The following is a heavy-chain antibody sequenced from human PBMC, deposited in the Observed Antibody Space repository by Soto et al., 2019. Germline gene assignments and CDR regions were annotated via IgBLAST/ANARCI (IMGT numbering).Heavy chain of an antibody. V-gene: IGHV1-46*01. CDR1: GYSFTTYY. CDR2: INPSGGST. J-gene: IGHJ5*02. Sequence: GASVKVSCKASGYSFTTYYMHWVRQAPGQGLEWMAIINPSGGSTIYAQRFQGRVTMTRDTSTSAVYMELSSLRSEDTAVYYCARDRGTIVGATTYWFDLWGQGTLVTVYS. D-gene: IGHD1-26*01. CDR3: ARDRGTIVGATTYWFDL.